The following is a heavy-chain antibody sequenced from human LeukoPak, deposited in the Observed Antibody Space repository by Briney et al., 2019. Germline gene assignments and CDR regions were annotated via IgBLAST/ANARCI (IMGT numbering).Heavy chain of an antibody. J-gene: IGHJ6*03. CDR2: ISSSSSYI. CDR3: ARGKSDYYMDV. Sequence: GGSLRLSCAASGFTFGSYSMNWVRQAPGKGLEWVSSISSSSSYIYYADSVKGRFTISRDNAKNSLYLQMNSLRAEDTAVYYCARGKSDYYMDVWGKGTTVTVSS. V-gene: IGHV3-21*01. CDR1: GFTFGSYS.